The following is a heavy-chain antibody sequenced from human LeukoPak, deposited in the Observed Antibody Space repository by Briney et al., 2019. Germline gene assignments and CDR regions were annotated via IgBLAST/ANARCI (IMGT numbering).Heavy chain of an antibody. V-gene: IGHV3-23*01. Sequence: PGGSLRLSCAASGFTFSSYAMSWVRQAPGKGLEWVSAISGSGGSTYYADSVKGRFTISRDNAKNSLYLQMNSLRAEDTAVYYCARVDAGTGAFDIWGQGTMVTVSS. CDR2: ISGSGGST. D-gene: IGHD6-13*01. J-gene: IGHJ3*02. CDR3: ARVDAGTGAFDI. CDR1: GFTFSSYA.